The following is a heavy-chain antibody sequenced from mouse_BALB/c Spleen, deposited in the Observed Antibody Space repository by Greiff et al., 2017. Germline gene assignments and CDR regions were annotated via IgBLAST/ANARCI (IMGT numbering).Heavy chain of an antibody. J-gene: IGHJ3*01. CDR3: ARGGGNTWFAY. CDR1: GYTFTSYT. Sequence: QVQLQQSAAELARPGASVKMSCKASGYTFTSYTMHWVKQRPGQGLEWIGYINPSSGYTEYNQKFKDKTTLTADKSSSTAYMQLSSLTSEDSAVYYCARGGGNTWFAYWGQGTLVTVSA. V-gene: IGHV1-4*02. D-gene: IGHD2-1*01. CDR2: INPSSGYT.